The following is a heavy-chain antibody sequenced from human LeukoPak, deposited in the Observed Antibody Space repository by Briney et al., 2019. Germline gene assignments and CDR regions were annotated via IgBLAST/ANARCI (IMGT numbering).Heavy chain of an antibody. CDR3: ARGLYDSSGYDAFDI. D-gene: IGHD3-22*01. J-gene: IGHJ3*02. V-gene: IGHV4-31*03. Sequence: PSETLSLTCTVSGGSISSGGYYWTWIPQHPGKGLKGIRYIYYSGSTYYNPSLKSRVTISVDTSKNQFPLKLSSVTAADTAVYYCARGLYDSSGYDAFDIWGQGTRVTVSS. CDR2: IYYSGST. CDR1: GGSISSGGYY.